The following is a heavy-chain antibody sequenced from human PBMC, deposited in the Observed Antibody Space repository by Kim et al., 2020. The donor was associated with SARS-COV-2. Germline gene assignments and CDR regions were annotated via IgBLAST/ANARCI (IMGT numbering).Heavy chain of an antibody. CDR2: ISSSSSTI. D-gene: IGHD3-10*01. J-gene: IGHJ6*02. V-gene: IGHV3-48*04. CDR3: ARDRYYGSGMVHYYYYGMDV. CDR1: GFTFSSYS. Sequence: GGSLRLSCAASGFTFSSYSMNWVRQAPGKGLEWVSYISSSSSTIYYADSVKGRFTISRDNAKNSLYLQMNSLRAEDTAVYYCARDRYYGSGMVHYYYYGMDVWGQGTTVTVSS.